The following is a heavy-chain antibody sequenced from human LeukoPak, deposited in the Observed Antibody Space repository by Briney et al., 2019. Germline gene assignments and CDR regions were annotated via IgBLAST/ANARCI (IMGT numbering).Heavy chain of an antibody. Sequence: ASVKVSCKASGYTFTGYGIDWVRQAPGQGLEWMGWISAYNGNTNYAQKLQGRVTITTDTSTNTAYMELSSLRSEDTAVYYCARDKTYYDFWSGQPRQGGWFDPWGQGTLVTVSS. D-gene: IGHD3-3*01. J-gene: IGHJ5*02. CDR3: ARDKTYYDFWSGQPRQGGWFDP. CDR2: ISAYNGNT. CDR1: GYTFTGYG. V-gene: IGHV1-18*01.